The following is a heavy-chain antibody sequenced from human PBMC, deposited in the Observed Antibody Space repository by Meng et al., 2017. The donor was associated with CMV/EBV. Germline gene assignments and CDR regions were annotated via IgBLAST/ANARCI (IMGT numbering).Heavy chain of an antibody. CDR2: ISYDGSNK. J-gene: IGHJ6*02. CDR1: GFTFSSYA. Sequence: GESLKISCAASGFTFSSYAMHWVRQAPGKGLEWVAVISYDGSNKYYADSVKGRFTISRDNSKNTLYLQMNSLRAEDTAVYYCARGYCTNGVCYREPYYGMDVWGQGTTVTDSS. D-gene: IGHD2-8*01. V-gene: IGHV3-30-3*01. CDR3: ARGYCTNGVCYREPYYGMDV.